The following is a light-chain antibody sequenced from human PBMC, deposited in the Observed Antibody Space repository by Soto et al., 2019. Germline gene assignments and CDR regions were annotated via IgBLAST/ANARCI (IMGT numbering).Light chain of an antibody. CDR2: GAF. CDR3: QQRSNWIT. J-gene: IGKJ5*01. Sequence: EIVITQSPATLSVSPGERATLSCRASQSVSTNLAWYQQKPGQAPRLLIYGAFTRATGIPARFSGSGSGTEFTITISSLQSEDFAFYYCQQRSNWITFGQGTRLEIK. CDR1: QSVSTN. V-gene: IGKV3-15*01.